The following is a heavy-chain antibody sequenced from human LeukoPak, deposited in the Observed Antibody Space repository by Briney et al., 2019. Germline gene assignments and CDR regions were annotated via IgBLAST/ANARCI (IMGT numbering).Heavy chain of an antibody. D-gene: IGHD3-10*02. CDR1: GFTFSTYS. Sequence: GGSLRLSCAASGFTFSTYSMNWVRQAPGKGLEWVSCISTRSTYIYYADSVKGRFTISRDNAKNSLYLQMNSLRAEDTAVYYCAELGITMIGGVWGKGTTVTISS. J-gene: IGHJ6*04. CDR2: ISTRSTYI. CDR3: AELGITMIGGV. V-gene: IGHV3-21*01.